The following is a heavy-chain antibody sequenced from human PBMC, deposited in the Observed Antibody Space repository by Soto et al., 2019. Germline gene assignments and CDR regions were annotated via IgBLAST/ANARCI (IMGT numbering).Heavy chain of an antibody. J-gene: IGHJ6*03. D-gene: IGHD6-6*01. CDR1: GFTLGGYA. CDR2: ISSNGVGT. Sequence: GGSLRLSCAASGFTLGGYAMDWVRQAPGKGLEYVSGISSNGVGTYYANSVQGRFTISRDNSKNTVYLQMGSLRPEDMAVYYCARRARPDFYYMDVWGKGTTVTVS. CDR3: ARRARPDFYYMDV. V-gene: IGHV3-64*01.